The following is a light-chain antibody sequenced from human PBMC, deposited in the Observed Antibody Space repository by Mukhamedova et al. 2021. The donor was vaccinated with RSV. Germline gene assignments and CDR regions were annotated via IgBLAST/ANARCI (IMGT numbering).Light chain of an antibody. V-gene: IGKV2-30*01. J-gene: IGKJ3*01. CDR2: KVS. CDR3: MQGTQEPFT. Sequence: GQSPRRLIYKVSQRDSGVPDRFSGSGSGTEFTLKISRVEAEAIGVYYCMQGTQEPFTFGPGTTVEIK.